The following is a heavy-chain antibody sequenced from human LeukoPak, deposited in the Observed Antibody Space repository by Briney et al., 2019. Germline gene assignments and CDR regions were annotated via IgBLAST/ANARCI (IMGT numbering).Heavy chain of an antibody. D-gene: IGHD3-10*01. J-gene: IGHJ5*02. CDR2: ISWNSGSI. V-gene: IGHV3-9*01. CDR3: ARDSITMLVTAWFDP. CDR1: GFTFDDYA. Sequence: GGSLRLSCAASGFTFDDYAMHWVRQAPGKGLEWVSGISWNSGSIGYADSVKGRFTISRDNAKNSLYLQMNSLRAEDTALYYCARDSITMLVTAWFDPWGQGTLVTVSS.